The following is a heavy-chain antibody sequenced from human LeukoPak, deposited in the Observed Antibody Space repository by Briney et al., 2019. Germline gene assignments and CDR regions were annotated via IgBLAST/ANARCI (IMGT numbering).Heavy chain of an antibody. CDR1: GFTFSTYE. CDR2: ISSSGSTI. V-gene: IGHV3-48*03. J-gene: IGHJ4*02. D-gene: IGHD3-22*01. CDR3: ARYYYDSSGCYYFDY. Sequence: GGSLRLSCAASGFTFSTYEMNWVRQAPGKGLEWISYISSSGSTIYYADSVKGRFTISRDNAKNSLYLQMNSLRAEDTAVYYCARYYYDSSGCYYFDYWGQGTLVTVSS.